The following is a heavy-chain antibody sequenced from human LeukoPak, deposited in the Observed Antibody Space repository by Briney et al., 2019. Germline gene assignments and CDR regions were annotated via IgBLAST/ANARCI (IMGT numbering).Heavy chain of an antibody. CDR2: IRSKANSYAT. CDR1: GFSFSGSA. Sequence: GGPLRLSCGASGFSFSGSAMHWVRQASGKGLEWVGCIRSKANSYATAYAASVKGRFTISRDDSKNTAYLQMNSLKTEDTAVYYCTRLSSGADIWGQGTMVTVSS. CDR3: TRLSSGADI. J-gene: IGHJ3*02. D-gene: IGHD6-19*01. V-gene: IGHV3-73*01.